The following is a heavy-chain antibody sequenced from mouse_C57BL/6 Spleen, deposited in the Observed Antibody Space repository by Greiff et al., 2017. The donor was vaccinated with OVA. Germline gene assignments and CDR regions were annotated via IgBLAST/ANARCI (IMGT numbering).Heavy chain of an antibody. Sequence: EVQRVESGGGLVKPGGSLKLSCAASGFTFSDYGLHWVRQAPEKGLEWVAYISSGCSTIYYADTVKGRFTISRDNAKNTLFLQITSLRSEDTAMYYCAREPFGYWGQGTTLTVSS. J-gene: IGHJ2*01. CDR2: ISSGCSTI. CDR1: GFTFSDYG. V-gene: IGHV5-17*01. CDR3: AREPFGY.